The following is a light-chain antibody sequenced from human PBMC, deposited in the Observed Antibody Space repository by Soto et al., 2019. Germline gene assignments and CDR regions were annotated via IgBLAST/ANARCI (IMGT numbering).Light chain of an antibody. CDR2: GAS. CDR1: QSVSNNY. Sequence: EIVLTRSPVTLSLSPGERATLSCRASQSVSNNYLAWYQQKPGQAPRLLIYGASNRATGIPDRFSGSGSGTDFTLTISRLEPEDFAVYYCQQYGSSGTFGQGTK. V-gene: IGKV3-20*01. J-gene: IGKJ1*01. CDR3: QQYGSSGT.